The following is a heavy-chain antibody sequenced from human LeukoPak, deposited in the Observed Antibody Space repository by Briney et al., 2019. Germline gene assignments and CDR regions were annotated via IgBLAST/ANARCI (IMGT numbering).Heavy chain of an antibody. J-gene: IGHJ4*02. CDR3: AKETPAGDYDY. D-gene: IGHD4-17*01. CDR1: GFTFDDYA. V-gene: IGHV3-9*01. CDR2: ISWNSGSI. Sequence: HPGRSLRLSCAASGFTFDDYAMHWVRQAPGKGLEWVSGISWNSGSIGYADSVKGRFTISRDNAKNSLYLQMNSLRAEDTALYYCAKETPAGDYDYWGQGTLVTVSS.